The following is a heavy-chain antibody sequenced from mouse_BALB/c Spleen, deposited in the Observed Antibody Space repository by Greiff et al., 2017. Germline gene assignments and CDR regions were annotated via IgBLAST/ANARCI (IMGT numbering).Heavy chain of an antibody. D-gene: IGHD4-1*01. CDR1: GFTFSSFG. CDR2: ISSGSSTI. CDR3: ARNWDGWYFDV. J-gene: IGHJ1*01. Sequence: EVKLMESGGGLVQPGGSRKLSCAASGFTFSSFGMHWVRQAPEKGLEWVAYISSGSSTIYYADTVKGRFTISRDNPKNTLFLQMTSLRSEDTAMYYCARNWDGWYFDVWGAGTTVTVSS. V-gene: IGHV5-17*02.